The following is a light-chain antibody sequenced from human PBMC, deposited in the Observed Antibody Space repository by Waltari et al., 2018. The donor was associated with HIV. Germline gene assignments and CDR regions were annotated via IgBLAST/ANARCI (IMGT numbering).Light chain of an antibody. CDR1: KTFNTY. Sequence: DIQMTQSPSSLSASVGDRVSITCRASKTFNTYLNWYQQKPGKAPKLLIYATSTLQTGVPLRFSGSGSGTDFTLTISSLQPEDFATYYCQQSHTNPRTFGRGTKVEVK. J-gene: IGKJ4*02. CDR3: QQSHTNPRT. CDR2: ATS. V-gene: IGKV1-39*01.